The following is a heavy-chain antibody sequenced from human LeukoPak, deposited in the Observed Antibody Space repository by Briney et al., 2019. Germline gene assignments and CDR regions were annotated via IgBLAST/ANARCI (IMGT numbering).Heavy chain of an antibody. CDR2: ISGSGGST. Sequence: PGGSLRLSCAASGFTFSNYAMSWVRQAPGKGLEWVSAISGSGGSTYYADSVKGRFTISRDNSKNTLYLQMNSLRAEDTAVYYCAKGPKDIVVVPAAIYPDYWGQGTLVTVSS. D-gene: IGHD2-2*01. V-gene: IGHV3-23*01. CDR1: GFTFSNYA. CDR3: AKGPKDIVVVPAAIYPDY. J-gene: IGHJ4*02.